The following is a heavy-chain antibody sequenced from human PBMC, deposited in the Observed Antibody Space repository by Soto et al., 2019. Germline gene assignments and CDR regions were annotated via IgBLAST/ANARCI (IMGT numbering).Heavy chain of an antibody. D-gene: IGHD6-6*01. J-gene: IGHJ4*02. CDR2: ISDAGDST. Sequence: EVQLLESGGGLVQPGGSLRLSCAGSGFTFRSYGMNWVRQAPGKGLEWVSSISDAGDSTYYADSVKGRFTVSRDNSKNTLYLQMNSLRPEDTAVYYCAKRVLYSSSSPHFDYLGQGTLVNVSS. CDR3: AKRVLYSSSSPHFDY. CDR1: GFTFRSYG. V-gene: IGHV3-23*01.